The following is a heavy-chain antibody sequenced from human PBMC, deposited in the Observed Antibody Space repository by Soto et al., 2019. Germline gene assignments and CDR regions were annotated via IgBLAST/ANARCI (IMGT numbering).Heavy chain of an antibody. V-gene: IGHV1-69*08. CDR1: GGTFSSYT. CDR2: IIPILGIA. CDR3: ARDRDYGEGGSGSYGAFDI. Sequence: QVQLVQSGAEVKKPGSSVKVSCKASGGTFSSYTISWVRQAPGQGLEWMGRIIPILGIANYAQKFQGRVTIPADKSTSTAYMELSSLRSEDTAVYYCARDRDYGEGGSGSYGAFDIWGQGTMVTVSS. J-gene: IGHJ3*02. D-gene: IGHD3-10*01.